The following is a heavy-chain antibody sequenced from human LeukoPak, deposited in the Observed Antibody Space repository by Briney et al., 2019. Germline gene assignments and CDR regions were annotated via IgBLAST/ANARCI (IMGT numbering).Heavy chain of an antibody. Sequence: PGGSLRLSCAASGYTFSSYNINWVRQAPGKGLEWVSYISSSGSTIYYADSVKGRFTISRDNAKNSLYLQMNSLRAEDTAVYYCARDAGNRYSSSWYGNWGQGTLVTVSS. CDR3: ARDAGNRYSSSWYGN. CDR1: GYTFSSYN. CDR2: ISSSGSTI. V-gene: IGHV3-48*01. J-gene: IGHJ4*02. D-gene: IGHD6-13*01.